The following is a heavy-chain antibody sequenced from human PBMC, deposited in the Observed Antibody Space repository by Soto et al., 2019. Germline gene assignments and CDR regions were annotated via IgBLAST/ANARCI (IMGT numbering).Heavy chain of an antibody. CDR2: TYYRSKWYN. CDR1: GDSVSSNSAA. D-gene: IGHD4-4*01. V-gene: IGHV6-1*01. CDR3: AREWGYSDYSYYYGMDV. Sequence: SQTLSLTCAISGDSVSSNSAAWNWIRQSPSRGLEWLGRTYYRSKWYNDYAVSVKSRITINPDTSKNQFSLQLNSVTPEDTAVYYCAREWGYSDYSYYYGMDVWGQGTTVTVSS. J-gene: IGHJ6*02.